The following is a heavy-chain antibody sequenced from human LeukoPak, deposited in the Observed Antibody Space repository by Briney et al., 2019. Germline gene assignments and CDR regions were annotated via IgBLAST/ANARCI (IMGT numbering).Heavy chain of an antibody. J-gene: IGHJ4*02. CDR3: ARGHLVFAY. D-gene: IGHD6-6*01. V-gene: IGHV4-59*01. CDR2: IYYSGST. CDR1: GGSISSYY. Sequence: SETLSLTCSVSGGSISSYYWTWIRQPPGKGLEWIGHIYYSGSTNYNPSLKSRVTISVDPSKNQFSLKVSSVTAADTALYYCARGHLVFAYWGQGTLVTVSS.